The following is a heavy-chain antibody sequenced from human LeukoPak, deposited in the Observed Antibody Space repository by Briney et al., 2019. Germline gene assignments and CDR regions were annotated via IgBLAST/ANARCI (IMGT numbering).Heavy chain of an antibody. D-gene: IGHD5-12*01. Sequence: GGSLRLSCAASGFTFSSYGMHWVRQAPGKGLEWVAVISYDGSNKYYADSVKGRFTISRDNSKNTLYLQMNSLRAEDTAVYYCAKVGIVATIRAPYYFDYWGQGTLVTVSS. V-gene: IGHV3-30*18. CDR2: ISYDGSNK. CDR1: GFTFSSYG. CDR3: AKVGIVATIRAPYYFDY. J-gene: IGHJ4*02.